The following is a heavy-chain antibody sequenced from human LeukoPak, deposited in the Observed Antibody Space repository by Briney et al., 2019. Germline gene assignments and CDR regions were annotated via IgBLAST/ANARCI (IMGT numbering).Heavy chain of an antibody. Sequence: PSETLSLTCAVYGGSFSGYYWGWIRQPPGKGLEWIGSIHYSGSTNYNPSLKSRVTISVDTSKNQFSLKLSSVTAADTAVYYCARGGYSYGYYMDVWGKGTTVTVSS. J-gene: IGHJ6*03. CDR3: ARGGYSYGYYMDV. CDR2: IHYSGST. CDR1: GGSFSGYY. D-gene: IGHD5-18*01. V-gene: IGHV4-34*01.